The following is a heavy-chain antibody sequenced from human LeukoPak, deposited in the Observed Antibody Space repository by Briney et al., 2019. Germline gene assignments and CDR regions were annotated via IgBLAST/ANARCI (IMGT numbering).Heavy chain of an antibody. D-gene: IGHD6-13*01. V-gene: IGHV3-48*01. J-gene: IGHJ6*03. CDR1: GFTFSNYS. CDR3: ARGVRGSWYLSPYYYYYMDV. CDR2: ISSRSRTI. Sequence: GGSLRLSCAASGFTFSNYSMNWVRQAPGKGLEWVSYISSRSRTIYYADSVKGRFTISRDNAKNSLYLQMNSLRAEDTAVYYCARGVRGSWYLSPYYYYYMDVWGKGTTVAISS.